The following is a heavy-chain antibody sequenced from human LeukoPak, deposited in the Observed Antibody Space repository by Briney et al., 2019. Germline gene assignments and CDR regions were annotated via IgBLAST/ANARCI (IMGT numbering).Heavy chain of an antibody. D-gene: IGHD6-19*01. CDR2: SGGSGVST. Sequence: GGPLTLSCSVCGFPLRSYSMRGVRQAPGKGLEWVAASGGSGVSTFYAVSVKGRFTTSRDNSKNPLYLQMNSLRAEDTAVYYCAKVAVAGPAGAFDIWGQGTMVTVSS. V-gene: IGHV3-23*01. CDR3: AKVAVAGPAGAFDI. CDR1: GFPLRSYS. J-gene: IGHJ3*02.